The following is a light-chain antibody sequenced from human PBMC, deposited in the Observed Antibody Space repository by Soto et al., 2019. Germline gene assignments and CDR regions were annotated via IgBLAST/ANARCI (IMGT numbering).Light chain of an antibody. CDR1: GSNIGSNT. CDR3: ATWDDNLNGPV. CDR2: TND. J-gene: IGLJ3*02. V-gene: IGLV1-44*01. Sequence: QAVLTQPPSASGTPGQRVTISCSGSGSNIGSNTVNWYQHLPGTAPKVLINTNDQGPSGVPDRFSGSKSGTSASLAISGLQSDDEADYYCATWDDNLNGPVFGGGTKLTVL.